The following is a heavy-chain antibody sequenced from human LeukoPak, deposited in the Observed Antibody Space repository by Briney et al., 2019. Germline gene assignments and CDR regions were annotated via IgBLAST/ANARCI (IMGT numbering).Heavy chain of an antibody. J-gene: IGHJ3*02. D-gene: IGHD2/OR15-2a*01. CDR2: ISGSGGST. V-gene: IGHV3-23*01. Sequence: GGSLRLSCAASGFTVSSNYMSWVRQAPWKGLEWVSAISGSGGSTYYADSVKGRFTISRDNSKNTLYLQMNSLRAEDTAVYYCAKEPGNIVNGAFDIWGQGTMVTVSS. CDR1: GFTVSSNY. CDR3: AKEPGNIVNGAFDI.